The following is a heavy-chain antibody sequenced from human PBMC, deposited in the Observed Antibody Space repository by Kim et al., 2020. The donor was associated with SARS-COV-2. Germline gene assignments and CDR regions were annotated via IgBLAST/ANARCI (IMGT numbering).Heavy chain of an antibody. CDR2: IKSKTDGGTT. J-gene: IGHJ4*02. D-gene: IGHD3-16*02. CDR1: GFTFSNAW. V-gene: IGHV3-15*01. CDR3: TTRGIGFTLYDYVWGSYRLGADY. Sequence: GGSLRLSCAASGFTFSNAWMSWVRQAPGKGLEWVGRIKSKTDGGTTDYAAPVKGRFTISRDDSKNTLYLQMNSLKTEDTAVYYCTTRGIGFTLYDYVWGSYRLGADYWGQGTLVTVSS.